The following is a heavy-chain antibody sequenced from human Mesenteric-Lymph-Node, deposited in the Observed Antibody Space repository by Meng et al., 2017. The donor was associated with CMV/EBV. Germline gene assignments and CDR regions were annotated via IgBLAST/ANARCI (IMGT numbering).Heavy chain of an antibody. J-gene: IGHJ4*02. Sequence: GGSLRLSCAASGFTFSDYYMSWIRQAPGKGLEWVSYISSSRSTILYADSVKGRFTISRDNAKNSLYLQMNSLRAEDTAVYYCARDVDYDFWSGYAYWGQGTLVTVSS. CDR1: GFTFSDYY. CDR2: ISSSRSTI. V-gene: IGHV3-11*04. CDR3: ARDVDYDFWSGYAY. D-gene: IGHD3-3*01.